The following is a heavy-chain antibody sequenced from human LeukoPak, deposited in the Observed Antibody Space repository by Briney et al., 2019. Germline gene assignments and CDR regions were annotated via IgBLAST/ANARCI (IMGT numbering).Heavy chain of an antibody. CDR3: AKVSGPGFWDYYYMDV. CDR2: IRYDGSNK. CDR1: GFTFSSYG. J-gene: IGHJ6*03. Sequence: PGGSLRLSCAASGFTFSSYGMHWVRQAPGKGLEWVAFIRYDGSNKYYADSVKGRFTISRDNSKNTLYLQMNSLRAEDTAVYYCAKVSGPGFWDYYYMDVWGKGTTVTISS. D-gene: IGHD3-10*01. V-gene: IGHV3-30*02.